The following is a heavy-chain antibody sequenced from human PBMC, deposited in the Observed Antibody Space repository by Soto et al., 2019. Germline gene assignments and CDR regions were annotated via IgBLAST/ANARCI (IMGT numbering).Heavy chain of an antibody. V-gene: IGHV3-30*18. CDR2: ISFDGSNK. Sequence: QVQLVESGGGVVRPGRSLRLSCAASGFTFNTYGMHWVRRAPGKGLEWVAVISFDGSNKYYADSVKGRFTISRDNSKNKLYLQRNSLRDEDTAVYYCAKDRGNYYGSGSYSPNDYWGQGTLVTVSS. CDR3: AKDRGNYYGSGSYSPNDY. CDR1: GFTFNTYG. J-gene: IGHJ4*02. D-gene: IGHD3-10*01.